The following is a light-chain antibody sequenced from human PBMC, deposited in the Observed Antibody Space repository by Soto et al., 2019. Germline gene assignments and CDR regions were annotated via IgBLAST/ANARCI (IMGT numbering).Light chain of an antibody. CDR2: DVS. CDR3: SSYTSSSTVV. V-gene: IGLV2-14*01. Sequence: QSVLTQPASVSVSPGQSITISCTGTSSDVGGYNYVSWYQQHPGKAPQLMIYDVSNRPSGVSNRFSVSKSGNTASLTISGLQAEYEADYYCSSYTSSSTVVFGGGTKLTVL. CDR1: SSDVGGYNY. J-gene: IGLJ2*01.